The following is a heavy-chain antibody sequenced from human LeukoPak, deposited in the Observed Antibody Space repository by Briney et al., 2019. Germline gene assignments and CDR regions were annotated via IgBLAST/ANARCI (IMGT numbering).Heavy chain of an antibody. J-gene: IGHJ6*03. CDR2: ISSSSSYI. CDR1: GGSISTITYY. Sequence: ETLSLTCTVSGGSISTITYYWGWIRQPPGKGLEWVSSISSSSSYIYYADSVKGRFTISRDKAKNSLYLQMNSLRAEDTAVYYCARDPLYSHYMDVWGKGTTVTVSS. D-gene: IGHD3-16*02. V-gene: IGHV3-21*01. CDR3: ARDPLYSHYMDV.